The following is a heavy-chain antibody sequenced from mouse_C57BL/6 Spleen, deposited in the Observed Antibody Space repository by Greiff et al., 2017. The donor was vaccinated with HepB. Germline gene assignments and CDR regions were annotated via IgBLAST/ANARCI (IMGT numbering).Heavy chain of an antibody. CDR1: GYTFTSYG. Sequence: VKLQESGAELARPGASVKLSCKASGYTFTSYGISWVKQRTGQGLEWIGEIYPRSGNTYYNEKFKGKATLTADKSSSTAYMELRSLTSEDSAVYFCARRDYGSSYDYAMDYWGQGTSVTVSS. CDR3: ARRDYGSSYDYAMDY. CDR2: IYPRSGNT. V-gene: IGHV1-81*01. J-gene: IGHJ4*01. D-gene: IGHD1-1*01.